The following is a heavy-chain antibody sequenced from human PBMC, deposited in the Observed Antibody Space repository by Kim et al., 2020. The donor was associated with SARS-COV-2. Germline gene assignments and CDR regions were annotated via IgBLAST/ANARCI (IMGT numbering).Heavy chain of an antibody. Sequence: SETLSLTCAVYGGSFSGYYWSWIRQPPGKGLEWIGEINHSGSTNYNPSLKSRVTISVDTSKNQFSLKLSSVTAADTAVYYCARGFGVRITIFGVVNNWFDPWGQGTLVTVSS. CDR3: ARGFGVRITIFGVVNNWFDP. CDR1: GGSFSGYY. CDR2: INHSGST. D-gene: IGHD3-3*01. V-gene: IGHV4-34*01. J-gene: IGHJ5*02.